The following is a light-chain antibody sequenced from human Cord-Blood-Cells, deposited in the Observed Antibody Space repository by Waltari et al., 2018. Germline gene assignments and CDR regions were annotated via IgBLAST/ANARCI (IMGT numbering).Light chain of an antibody. V-gene: IGLV3-1*01. CDR2: QDS. Sequence: SYELTPPPSVPVSPGQTASIPCSGDKLGDKYACWYQQKPGQSPVLVIYQDSKRPAGIPERFSGSNSGNTATLTISGTQAMDEADYYCQAWDSSTEVVFGGGTKLTVL. CDR3: QAWDSSTEVV. CDR1: KLGDKY. J-gene: IGLJ2*01.